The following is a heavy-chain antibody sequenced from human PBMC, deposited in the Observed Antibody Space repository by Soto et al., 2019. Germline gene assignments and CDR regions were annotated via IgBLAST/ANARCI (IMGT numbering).Heavy chain of an antibody. Sequence: EVQLLESGGGLVQPGGSLRLSCAASGFTFNNYAMTWVRQAPGKGLEWVSAISGGGDTTSYADSVKGRFTVSRDGYKNTLYLQMSSLRAEDTALYYCAKGRGGSGSLPPRVDFWGQGTLVTVSS. D-gene: IGHD3-10*01. V-gene: IGHV3-23*01. CDR3: AKGRGGSGSLPPRVDF. CDR1: GFTFNNYA. J-gene: IGHJ4*02. CDR2: ISGGGDTT.